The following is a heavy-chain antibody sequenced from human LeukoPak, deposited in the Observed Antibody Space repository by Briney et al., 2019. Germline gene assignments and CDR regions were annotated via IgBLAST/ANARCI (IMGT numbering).Heavy chain of an antibody. CDR3: ARGGSSGLDY. D-gene: IGHD3-22*01. Sequence: PGGSLRLSCAASGFTFSSYWMSWVRQAPGKGLEWIGEIYHSGSTNYNPSLKSRVTISVDKSKNQFSLKLSSVTAADTAVYYCARGGSSGLDYWGQGTLVTVSS. V-gene: IGHV4-4*02. CDR2: IYHSGST. J-gene: IGHJ4*02. CDR1: GFTFSSYW.